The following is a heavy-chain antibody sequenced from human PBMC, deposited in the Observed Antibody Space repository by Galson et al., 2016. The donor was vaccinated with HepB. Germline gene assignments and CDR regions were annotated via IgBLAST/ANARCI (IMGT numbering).Heavy chain of an antibody. Sequence: SLRLSCAASGFPSSIYVTTWVRQAPGKGLEWVSSIGGLGDNTYYADTVKGRFTISRDISKNSLYLQMNSLRAEDTAVYYCVKTPPRFNLIDSNIHWGQGTLVTVAS. CDR1: GFPSSIYV. V-gene: IGHV3-23*01. CDR3: VKTPPRFNLIDSNIH. D-gene: IGHD3-22*01. J-gene: IGHJ4*02. CDR2: IGGLGDNT.